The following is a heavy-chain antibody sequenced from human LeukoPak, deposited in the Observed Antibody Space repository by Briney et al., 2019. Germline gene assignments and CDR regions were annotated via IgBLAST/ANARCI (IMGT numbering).Heavy chain of an antibody. Sequence: SETLSLTCTVSGGSISSYYWSWIRQPPGKGLEWIGYIYYSGSTNYNPSLKSRVTISVDTSKNQFSLKLSSVTAADTAVYYCAGEWSGYSEGYWFDPWGQGTLVTVSS. CDR2: IYYSGST. CDR3: AGEWSGYSEGYWFDP. V-gene: IGHV4-59*01. D-gene: IGHD3-3*01. CDR1: GGSISSYY. J-gene: IGHJ5*02.